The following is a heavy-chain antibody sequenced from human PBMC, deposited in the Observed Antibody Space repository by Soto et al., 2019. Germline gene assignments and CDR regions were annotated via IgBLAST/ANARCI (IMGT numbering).Heavy chain of an antibody. V-gene: IGHV3-53*01. J-gene: IGHJ6*02. CDR1: GFTVSSNY. CDR3: AREGQDYYDSSGATLPEGYYGMDV. D-gene: IGHD3-22*01. CDR2: IYSGGSS. Sequence: GGSLRLSCAASGFTVSSNYMSWVRQAPGKGLEWVSVIYSGGSSYYADSVKGRFTISRDNSKNTLYLQMNSLRAEDTAVYYCAREGQDYYDSSGATLPEGYYGMDVWGQGTTVTVSS.